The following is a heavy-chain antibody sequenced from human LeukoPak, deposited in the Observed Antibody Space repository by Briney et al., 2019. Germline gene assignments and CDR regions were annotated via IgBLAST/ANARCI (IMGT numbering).Heavy chain of an antibody. CDR3: ARGAYYYDSSGYYYWFDP. J-gene: IGHJ5*02. Sequence: SETLSLTCTVSGGSISSSSYYWGWIRQPPGKGLEWIGSIYYSGSTYYNPSLKSRVTISVDRSKNQFSLKLSSVTAADTAVYYCARGAYYYDSSGYYYWFDPWGQGTQVTVSS. CDR1: GGSISSSSYY. D-gene: IGHD3-22*01. CDR2: IYYSGST. V-gene: IGHV4-39*07.